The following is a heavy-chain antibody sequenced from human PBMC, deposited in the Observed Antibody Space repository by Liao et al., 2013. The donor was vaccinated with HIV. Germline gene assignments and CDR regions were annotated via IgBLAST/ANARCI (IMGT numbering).Heavy chain of an antibody. J-gene: IGHJ4*02. CDR3: ARDRGVGNLWFGLPFDY. D-gene: IGHD3-10*01. CDR1: GGSFSGYY. Sequence: QVQLQQWGAGLLKPSETLSLTCAVYGGSFSGYYWSWIRQPPGKGLEWIGSISYYGETYFNPSLKSRVSILVDRSKNQFSLKLSSVTAADTAVYYCARDRGVGNLWFGLPFDYWGPGEPWSPSPQ. CDR2: ISYYGET. V-gene: IGHV4-34*01.